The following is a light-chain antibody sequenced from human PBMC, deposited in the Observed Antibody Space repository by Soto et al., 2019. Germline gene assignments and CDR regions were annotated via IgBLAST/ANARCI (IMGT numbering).Light chain of an antibody. CDR2: AAS. CDR3: QQSYSTPWT. V-gene: IGKV1-39*01. CDR1: QSISSY. Sequence: IQMTQSPSSLPASVGDRVTITCRASQSISSYLNWYQQKPGKAPKLLIYAASSFQSGVPSRFSGSGSGTDFTLTISSLQPEDFATYYCQQSYSTPWTFGQGTKVDIK. J-gene: IGKJ1*01.